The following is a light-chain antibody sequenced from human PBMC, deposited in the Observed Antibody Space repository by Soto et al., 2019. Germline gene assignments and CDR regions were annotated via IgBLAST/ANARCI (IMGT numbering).Light chain of an antibody. CDR2: GAS. J-gene: IGKJ2*01. V-gene: IGKV3-20*01. Sequence: EIVLTQSPGTLSLSPGERATLSCRPSQSVSSSYLAWYQQKPGQAPRLLIYGASSRATGIPDRFSGSGSGTDFTLTISRLEPEDFAVYYCQQYGSSPVTFGQGTKLEIK. CDR1: QSVSSSY. CDR3: QQYGSSPVT.